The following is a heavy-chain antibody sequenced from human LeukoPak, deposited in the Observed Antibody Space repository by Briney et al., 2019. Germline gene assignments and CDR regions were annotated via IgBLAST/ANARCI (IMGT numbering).Heavy chain of an antibody. CDR1: GGSISSGGYF. CDR3: ARDLWFGEYNWFDP. Sequence: SQTLSLTCTVSGGSISSGGYFWSWVRQHPGKGLEWIGYISHSGSTYYNPSLKSRVTISLDSSKDRFSLRLSSVTAADTAVYYCARDLWFGEYNWFDPWGQGTLVTVSS. J-gene: IGHJ5*02. V-gene: IGHV4-31*03. CDR2: ISHSGST. D-gene: IGHD3-10*01.